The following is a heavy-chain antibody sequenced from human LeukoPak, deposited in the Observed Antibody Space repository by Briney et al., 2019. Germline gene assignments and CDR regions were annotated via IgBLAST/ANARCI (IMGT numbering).Heavy chain of an antibody. CDR3: AKVEGSMLFDY. V-gene: IGHV3-30*18. J-gene: IGHJ4*02. CDR1: GFTFSSYG. Sequence: GRSLRLCCAASGFTFSSYGMHWVRQAPGKGLEWVAVISYDGSNKYYADSVKGRFTISRDNSKNTLYLQMNSLRAEDTAVYYCAKVEGSMLFDYWGQGTLVTVSS. D-gene: IGHD2-8*01. CDR2: ISYDGSNK.